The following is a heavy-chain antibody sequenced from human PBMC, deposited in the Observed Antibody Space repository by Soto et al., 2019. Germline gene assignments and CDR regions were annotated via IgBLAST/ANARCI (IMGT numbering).Heavy chain of an antibody. Sequence: GESLKISCKGSGYSLTKYWIGWVRQIPGKGLECMAIIYPDESDTRYSPSFQGQVTISADKSISTAYLQWSSLKASDTAMYYCVRMGFSGGGYLSYYYYGMDIWGQGTTVTVSS. D-gene: IGHD5-12*01. CDR2: IYPDESDT. CDR1: GYSLTKYW. CDR3: VRMGFSGGGYLSYYYYGMDI. V-gene: IGHV5-51*01. J-gene: IGHJ6*02.